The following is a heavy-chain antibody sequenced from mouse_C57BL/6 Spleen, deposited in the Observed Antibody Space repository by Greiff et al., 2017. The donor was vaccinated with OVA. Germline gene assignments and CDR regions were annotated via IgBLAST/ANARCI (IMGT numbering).Heavy chain of an antibody. J-gene: IGHJ2*01. Sequence: VQLKQSGAELVRPGASVKLSCTASGFNIKDDYMHWVKQRPEQGLEWIGWIDPENGDTEYASKFQGKATITADTSSNTAYLQLSSLTSEDTAVYYCTLEGFITTREYYFDYWGQGTTLTVSS. CDR1: GFNIKDDY. CDR3: TLEGFITTREYYFDY. V-gene: IGHV14-4*01. D-gene: IGHD1-1*01. CDR2: IDPENGDT.